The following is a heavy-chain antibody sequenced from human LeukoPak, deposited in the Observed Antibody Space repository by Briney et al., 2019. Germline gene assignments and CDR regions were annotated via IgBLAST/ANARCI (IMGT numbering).Heavy chain of an antibody. CDR1: GGSFSGFY. Sequence: SQTLSLTCAVDGGSFSGFYWTWIRQTPGKGLEWIGEINHSGSTNYNPSLKSRVTISVDTSKNQFSLKLSSVTAADTAVYYCARPGYCSGGSCPRWFDPWGQGTLVTVSS. CDR2: INHSGST. V-gene: IGHV4-34*01. J-gene: IGHJ5*02. CDR3: ARPGYCSGGSCPRWFDP. D-gene: IGHD2-15*01.